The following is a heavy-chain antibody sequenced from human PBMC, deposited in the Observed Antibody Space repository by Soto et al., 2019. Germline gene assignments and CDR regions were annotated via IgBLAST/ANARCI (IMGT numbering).Heavy chain of an antibody. V-gene: IGHV3-33*01. CDR1: GFTFSSYG. CDR2: IWYDGSNK. D-gene: IGHD3-22*01. CDR3: ARDSNYDSSGYYTFGGYGMDV. J-gene: IGHJ6*02. Sequence: GGSLRLSCAASGFTFSSYGMHWVRQAPGKGLEWVAVIWYDGSNKYYADSVKGRFTTSRDNSKNTLYLQMNSLRAEDTAVYYCARDSNYDSSGYYTFGGYGMDVWGQGTTVTVSS.